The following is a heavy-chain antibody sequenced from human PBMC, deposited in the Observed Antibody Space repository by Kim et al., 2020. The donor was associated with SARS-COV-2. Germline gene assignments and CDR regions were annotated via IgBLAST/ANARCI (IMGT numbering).Heavy chain of an antibody. CDR1: GGSISSYY. J-gene: IGHJ4*02. V-gene: IGHV4-59*13. CDR2: IYYSGST. Sequence: SETLSLTCTVSGGSISSYYWSWIRQPPGKGLEWIGYIYYSGSTNYNPSLKSRVTISVDTSKNQFSLKLSSVTAADTAVYYCARGDGDSSGYYPLDYWGQGTLVTVSS. CDR3: ARGDGDSSGYYPLDY. D-gene: IGHD3-22*01.